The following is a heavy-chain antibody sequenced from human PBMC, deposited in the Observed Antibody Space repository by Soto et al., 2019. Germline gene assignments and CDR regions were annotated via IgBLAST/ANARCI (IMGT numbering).Heavy chain of an antibody. D-gene: IGHD4-17*01. Sequence: SVKVPCKASGCTFSSYAISWVRQAPAQGLEWMGGIIPIFGTSNYAQKFQGRVTITADESTSTAYMELSSLRSEDTAVCYCAIENDGATVFALEYWGQGTLVTVSA. CDR3: AIENDGATVFALEY. J-gene: IGHJ4*02. CDR2: IIPIFGTS. V-gene: IGHV1-69*13. CDR1: GCTFSSYA.